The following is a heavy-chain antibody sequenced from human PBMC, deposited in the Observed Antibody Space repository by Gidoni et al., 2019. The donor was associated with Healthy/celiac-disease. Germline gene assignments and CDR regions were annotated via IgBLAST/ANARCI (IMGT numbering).Heavy chain of an antibody. CDR1: GFTVSSTY. Sequence: ELQLVESGGGLIQPGGSLRLSCAASGFTVSSTYLIWVRQAPGKGLEWVSVIFSGGSTYYADSVKGRFTISRDNSKNTLYLQMNSLRAEDTAVYYCARDLLHSTMTTVTTDAFDIWGQGTMVTVSS. CDR3: ARDLLHSTMTTVTTDAFDI. D-gene: IGHD4-4*01. V-gene: IGHV3-53*01. J-gene: IGHJ3*02. CDR2: IFSGGST.